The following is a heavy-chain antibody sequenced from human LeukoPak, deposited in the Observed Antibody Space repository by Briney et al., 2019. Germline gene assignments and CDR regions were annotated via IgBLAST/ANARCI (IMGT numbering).Heavy chain of an antibody. CDR1: EFTFGSYA. D-gene: IGHD2-2*01. V-gene: IGHV3-23*01. CDR2: ISGSGGST. Sequence: GGSLRLSCVVSEFTFGSYAMSWVRQAPGKGLEWVSAISGSGGSTYYADSVKGRFTISRDNSENTLSLQMNSLRAEDTAVYYCTKSYCSSTSCSFDYWGQGTLVTVSS. J-gene: IGHJ4*02. CDR3: TKSYCSSTSCSFDY.